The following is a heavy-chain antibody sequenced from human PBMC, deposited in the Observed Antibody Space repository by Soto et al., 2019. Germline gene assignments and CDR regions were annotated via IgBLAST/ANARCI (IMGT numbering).Heavy chain of an antibody. J-gene: IGHJ3*01. CDR3: ARAFFYQGSDSRGYSFDAFDF. D-gene: IGHD3-22*01. CDR1: GYTFTSSG. Sequence: ASVKVSCKASGYTFTSSGVSWVRQAPGQGLEWMGWISVHTGSSEYAQRFQGRVTMTTDRSTSTAYMELRSLRSDDTAVYYCARAFFYQGSDSRGYSFDAFDFWGPGTLVTVSS. CDR2: ISVHTGSS. V-gene: IGHV1-18*01.